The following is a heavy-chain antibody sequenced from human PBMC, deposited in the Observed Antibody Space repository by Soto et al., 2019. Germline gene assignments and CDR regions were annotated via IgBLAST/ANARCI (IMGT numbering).Heavy chain of an antibody. J-gene: IGHJ4*02. Sequence: QVQLVQSGAEVKKPGASVKVSCKASGYSFSTYAMHWVRHAPGQRIEWMGWIIAGNGNTRYSQNFKGRVTLTRDTSASTAYMELTSLRSEDTSVYYCARPHYYASGSYDYYDYLDYWDQGTLGTVSS. CDR3: ARPHYYASGSYDYYDYLDY. D-gene: IGHD3-10*01. V-gene: IGHV1-3*01. CDR2: IIAGNGNT. CDR1: GYSFSTYA.